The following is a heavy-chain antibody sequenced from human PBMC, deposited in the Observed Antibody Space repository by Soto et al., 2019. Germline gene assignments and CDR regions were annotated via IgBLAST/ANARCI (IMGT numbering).Heavy chain of an antibody. CDR1: GGSFSGYY. V-gene: IGHV4-34*01. CDR3: ARRQGDTIFGVVIHYYMDV. CDR2: INHSGST. Sequence: SETLSLTCAVYGGSFSGYYWSWIRQPPGKGLEWIGEINHSGSTNYNPSLKSRVTISVDTSKNQFSLKLSSVTAADTAVYYCARRQGDTIFGVVIHYYMDVWGKGTTVTVSS. D-gene: IGHD3-3*01. J-gene: IGHJ6*03.